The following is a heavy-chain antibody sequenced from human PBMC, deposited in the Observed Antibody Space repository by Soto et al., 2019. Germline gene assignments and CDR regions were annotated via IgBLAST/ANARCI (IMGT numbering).Heavy chain of an antibody. J-gene: IGHJ4*02. V-gene: IGHV3-33*01. CDR3: ARLVGATLFDY. CDR2: IWYDGSNK. Sequence: GESLKISCAASGFTFRSYGMHWVRQAPGKGLEWVAVIWYDGSNKYYADSVKGRFTISRDNSKNTLYLQMNSLRAEDTAVYYCARLVGATLFDYWGQGTLVTVSS. CDR1: GFTFRSYG. D-gene: IGHD1-26*01.